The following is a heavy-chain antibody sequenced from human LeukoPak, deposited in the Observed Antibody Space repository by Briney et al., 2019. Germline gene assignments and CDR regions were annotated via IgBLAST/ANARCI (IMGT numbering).Heavy chain of an antibody. CDR3: ARVCLVYIAVAGYDY. CDR2: INPSGGST. CDR1: GYTLTSYY. Sequence: GASVKVSCKASGYTLTSYYMHWVRQPPGQGLEWMGIINPSGGSTSYAQKFQGRVTMTRDTSTSTVYMELSSLRSEDTAVYYCARVCLVYIAVAGYDYWGQGTLVTVSS. V-gene: IGHV1-46*01. J-gene: IGHJ4*02. D-gene: IGHD6-19*01.